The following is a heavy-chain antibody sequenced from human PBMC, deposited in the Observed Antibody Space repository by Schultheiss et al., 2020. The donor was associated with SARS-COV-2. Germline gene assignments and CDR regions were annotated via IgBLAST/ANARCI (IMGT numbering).Heavy chain of an antibody. Sequence: GGSLRLSCTGSGFSFGDYAMNWVRQAPGKGLEWVSSISSSSSYIYYADSVKGRFTISRDSSKNTLYLEMGNLRVDDTAVYYCAKDLSGWYSSSSLYGMDVWGQGTTVTVSS. CDR2: ISSSSSYI. CDR1: GFSFGDYA. V-gene: IGHV3-21*01. D-gene: IGHD6-6*01. J-gene: IGHJ6*02. CDR3: AKDLSGWYSSSSLYGMDV.